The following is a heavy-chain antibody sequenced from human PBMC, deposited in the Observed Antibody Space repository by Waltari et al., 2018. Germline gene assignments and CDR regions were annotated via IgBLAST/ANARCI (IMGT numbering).Heavy chain of an antibody. CDR2: IIHRGST. CDR3: ARQFSSGWYSEY. CDR1: GGSFSGYY. V-gene: IGHV4-34*12. J-gene: IGHJ4*02. Sequence: QVQLQQWGAGLLKPSETLSLTCAVYGGSFSGYYWSWIRQSPGKGLEWIGEIIHRGSTNYDPPLKSRVTISVDTSKNQFSLKVSSVTAADTAVYYCARQFSSGWYSEYWGQGTLVTVSS. D-gene: IGHD6-19*01.